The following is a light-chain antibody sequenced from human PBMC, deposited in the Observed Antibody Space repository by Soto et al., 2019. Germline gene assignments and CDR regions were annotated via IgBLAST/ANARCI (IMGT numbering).Light chain of an antibody. CDR1: SSNIGAIYD. CDR3: QSYDSSLSGSV. J-gene: IGLJ3*02. Sequence: QHVLTQPPSVSGAPGQRVTISCTGSSSNIGAIYDVHWYQQLPGTAPKVLIFGNNNRPSGVPDRFSGSKSGTSASLAITGLQAEDEADYYCQSYDSSLSGSVFGGGTKLTVL. CDR2: GNN. V-gene: IGLV1-40*01.